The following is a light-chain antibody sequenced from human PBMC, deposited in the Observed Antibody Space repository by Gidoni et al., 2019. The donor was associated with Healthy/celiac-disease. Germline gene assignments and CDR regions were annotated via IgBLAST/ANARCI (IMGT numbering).Light chain of an antibody. J-gene: IGLJ2*01. Sequence: QSVLTQPPSASGPPGQWVTISCSGSSSNSGSNTVNGYQQLPGTAPKLLIYSNNQRPSGVPDRFSGSKSGTSASLAISGLQSEDEADYYCAAWDDSLNGVVFGGGTKLTVL. V-gene: IGLV1-44*01. CDR1: SSNSGSNT. CDR2: SNN. CDR3: AAWDDSLNGVV.